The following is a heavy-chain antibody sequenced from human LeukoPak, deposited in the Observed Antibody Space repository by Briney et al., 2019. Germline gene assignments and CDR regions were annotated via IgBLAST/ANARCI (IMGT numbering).Heavy chain of an antibody. CDR3: ARARLTTVTTEFDY. J-gene: IGHJ4*02. CDR2: IYYSGST. CDR1: GGSISSSSYY. Sequence: SETLSLTCTVSGGSISSSSYYWGWLRQPPGKGLEWIGSIYYSGSTYYNPSLKSRVTISVDTSKKQFSLKLSSVTAADTAVYYCARARLTTVTTEFDYWGQGTLVTVSS. V-gene: IGHV4-39*01. D-gene: IGHD4-17*01.